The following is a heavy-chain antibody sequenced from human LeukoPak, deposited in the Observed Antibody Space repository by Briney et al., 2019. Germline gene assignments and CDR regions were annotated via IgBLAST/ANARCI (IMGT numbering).Heavy chain of an antibody. CDR3: ARLWGQWLPLGYFDY. D-gene: IGHD6-19*01. J-gene: IGHJ4*02. CDR1: GGSISTSNYY. CDR2: IFYSGST. Sequence: SETLSLTCTVSGGSISTSNYYWGWIRQPPGKGLEWIGNIFYSGSTYYSPSLKSRVTISVDTSKNQFSLKLSSVTAADTAVYYCARLWGQWLPLGYFDYWGQGTLVTVSS. V-gene: IGHV4-39*07.